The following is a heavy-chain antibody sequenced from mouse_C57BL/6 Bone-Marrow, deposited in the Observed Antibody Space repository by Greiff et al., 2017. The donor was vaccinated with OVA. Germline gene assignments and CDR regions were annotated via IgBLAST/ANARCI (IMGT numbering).Heavy chain of an antibody. CDR3: TRLGEYGFAY. V-gene: IGHV1-15*01. CDR2: IDPETGGT. Sequence: VKLQQSGAELVRPGASVTLSCKASGYTFTDYEMHWVKQTPVHGLEWIGAIDPETGGTAYNQKFKGKAILTADKSSSTAYMELRSLTSEDSAVYYCTRLGEYGFAYWGQGTLVTVSA. CDR1: GYTFTDYE. D-gene: IGHD5-1*01. J-gene: IGHJ3*01.